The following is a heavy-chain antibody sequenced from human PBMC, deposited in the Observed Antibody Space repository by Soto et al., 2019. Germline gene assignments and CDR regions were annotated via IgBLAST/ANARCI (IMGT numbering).Heavy chain of an antibody. CDR1: GGTLNKHA. CDR2: IIPMFGIP. CDR3: ARGGTSGWLKGAYDV. Sequence: QVQLVQSGAEVKKPGSLVKVSCKASGGTLNKHAITWVRRAPGQGLEWLGGIIPMFGIPNYPQKFQGRVTITADDSTNTSHMELHSLTSDDTAVYYCARGGTSGWLKGAYDVWGQGTMVTVSS. D-gene: IGHD6-13*01. V-gene: IGHV1-69*01. J-gene: IGHJ3*01.